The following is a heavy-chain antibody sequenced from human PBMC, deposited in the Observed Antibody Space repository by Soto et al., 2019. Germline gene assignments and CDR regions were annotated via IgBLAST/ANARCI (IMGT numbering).Heavy chain of an antibody. Sequence: QVQLVESGGGVVQPGRSLRLSCAASGFTFSSYGMHWVRQAPGKGLEWVAVISYDGSNKYYADSVKGRFTISRDNSKNTLYLQMNSLRAEDTAVYYCAKEDRAVAVPLFDYWGQGTLVTVS. CDR1: GFTFSSYG. CDR2: ISYDGSNK. V-gene: IGHV3-30*18. D-gene: IGHD6-19*01. J-gene: IGHJ4*02. CDR3: AKEDRAVAVPLFDY.